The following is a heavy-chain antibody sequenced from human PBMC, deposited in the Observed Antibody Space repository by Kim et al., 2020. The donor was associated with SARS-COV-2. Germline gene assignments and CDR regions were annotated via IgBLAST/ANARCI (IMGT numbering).Heavy chain of an antibody. Sequence: ASVKVSCKASGYTFTSYGISWVRQAPGQGLEWMGWISAYNGNTNYAQKLQGRVTMNTDTSTSTAYMELRSLRSDDTAVYYCARDWASDIVVVPAAIQGWFDPWGQGTLVTVSS. CDR2: ISAYNGNT. D-gene: IGHD2-2*01. J-gene: IGHJ5*02. CDR1: GYTFTSYG. V-gene: IGHV1-18*01. CDR3: ARDWASDIVVVPAAIQGWFDP.